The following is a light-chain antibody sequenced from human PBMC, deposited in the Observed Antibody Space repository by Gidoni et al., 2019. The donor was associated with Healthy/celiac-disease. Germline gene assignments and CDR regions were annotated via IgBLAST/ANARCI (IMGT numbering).Light chain of an antibody. CDR3: QQYGSSTGT. J-gene: IGKJ2*01. CDR1: QSVSSSY. V-gene: IGKV3-20*01. Sequence: EIVLPQSPGPLSLPPGERATLSCRASQSVSSSYLAWYQQKPGQAPRLLSYGASSRATGIPDRFSGSGSGTDFTLTISRLEPEDFAVYYCQQYGSSTGTFXQXTKLEIK. CDR2: GAS.